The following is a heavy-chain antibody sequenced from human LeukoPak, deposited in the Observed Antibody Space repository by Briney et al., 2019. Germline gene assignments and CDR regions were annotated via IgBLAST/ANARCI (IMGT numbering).Heavy chain of an antibody. D-gene: IGHD2-2*02. CDR2: FDPEDGET. J-gene: IGHJ4*02. CDR1: GYTLTELS. Sequence: RASVKVSCKVSGYTLTELSMHWVRQAPGKGLEWMGGFDPEDGETIYAQKFQGRVTMTEDTSTDTAYMELSSLRSEDTAVYYCAIYIVVVPAAIFNYWGQGTLVTVSS. V-gene: IGHV1-24*01. CDR3: AIYIVVVPAAIFNY.